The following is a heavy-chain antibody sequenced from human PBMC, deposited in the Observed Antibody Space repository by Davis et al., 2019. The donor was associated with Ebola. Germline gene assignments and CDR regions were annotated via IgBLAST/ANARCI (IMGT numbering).Heavy chain of an antibody. CDR3: ARDILDELGSSYFDL. V-gene: IGHV3-33*01. D-gene: IGHD7-27*01. J-gene: IGHJ2*01. Sequence: GESLKISCAASGFTFSSYGMHWVRQAPGKGLEWVAVIWYDGSNKYYADSVKGRFTISRDNSKNTLYLQMNSLRAEDTAVYYCARDILDELGSSYFDLWGRGTLVTVSS. CDR1: GFTFSSYG. CDR2: IWYDGSNK.